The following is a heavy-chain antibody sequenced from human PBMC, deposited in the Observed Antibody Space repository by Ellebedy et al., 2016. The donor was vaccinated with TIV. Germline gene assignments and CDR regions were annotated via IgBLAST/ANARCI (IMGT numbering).Heavy chain of an antibody. D-gene: IGHD3-10*01. V-gene: IGHV4-30-4*01. Sequence: SETLSLTXTVSGCSISSGDFYWSCIPQPPGKGLEWIGYIYYSGSTYYNPSLKSRVTISVDTSKNQFSLKLSSVTAADSAVYYCARASVGITMVRGVLHYFDYWGQGTLVTVSS. J-gene: IGHJ4*02. CDR1: GCSISSGDFY. CDR3: ARASVGITMVRGVLHYFDY. CDR2: IYYSGST.